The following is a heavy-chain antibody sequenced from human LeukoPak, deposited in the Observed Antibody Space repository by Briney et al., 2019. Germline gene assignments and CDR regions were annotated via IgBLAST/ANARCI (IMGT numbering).Heavy chain of an antibody. Sequence: GGSLRLSCVASGFSFSSYSINWVRQAPEKGLEWAAYISRSSSMMYYADSVKGRFTISRDNAKNSLYLQMNSLRDEDTAVYYCVGLGENYWGQGTLVTVSS. CDR2: ISRSSSMM. CDR3: VGLGENY. J-gene: IGHJ4*02. V-gene: IGHV3-48*02. CDR1: GFSFSSYS. D-gene: IGHD3-10*01.